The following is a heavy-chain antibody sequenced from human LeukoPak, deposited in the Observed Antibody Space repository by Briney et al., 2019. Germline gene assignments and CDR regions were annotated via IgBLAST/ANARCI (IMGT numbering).Heavy chain of an antibody. J-gene: IGHJ6*02. CDR3: ARDWPGSYYYYGMDV. Sequence: SETLSLTCTVAGGSVSSGSYYWSWIRQSPGKGLEWLGYIYYSGNTNYYPSLRSRITILVDTSKNQFSLTMRSVTAADTAVYYCARDWPGSYYYYGMDVWGQGTTVTVSS. CDR1: GGSVSSGSYY. D-gene: IGHD6-19*01. CDR2: IYYSGNT. V-gene: IGHV4-61*01.